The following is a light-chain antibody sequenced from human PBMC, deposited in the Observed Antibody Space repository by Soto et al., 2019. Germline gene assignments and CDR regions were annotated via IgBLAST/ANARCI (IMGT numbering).Light chain of an antibody. J-gene: IGKJ2*01. V-gene: IGKV4-1*01. CDR3: QQYYTSPGFT. CDR2: WAS. Sequence: DIVMTQSPDSLAVSLGERATINCKSSQSVLYSSNNKNYLAWFQQKPGQPPNLLIYWASTRESGVPDRFSGSGSGTDFPLTISRLQAEDVEVYYCQQYYTSPGFTFGQGTKLEIK. CDR1: QSVLYSSNNKNY.